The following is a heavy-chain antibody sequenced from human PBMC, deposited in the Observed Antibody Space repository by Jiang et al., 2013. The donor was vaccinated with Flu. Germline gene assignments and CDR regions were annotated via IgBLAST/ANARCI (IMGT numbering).Heavy chain of an antibody. CDR3: ARAALDSSSWHHWYFDL. Sequence: SGGSISSYYWSWIRQPAGKGLEWIGRIYTSGSTNYNPSLKSRVTMSVDTSKNQFSLKLSSVTAADTAVYYCARAALDSSSWHHWYFDLWGRGTLVTVSS. CDR2: IYTSGST. J-gene: IGHJ2*01. D-gene: IGHD6-13*01. CDR1: GGSISSYY. V-gene: IGHV4-4*07.